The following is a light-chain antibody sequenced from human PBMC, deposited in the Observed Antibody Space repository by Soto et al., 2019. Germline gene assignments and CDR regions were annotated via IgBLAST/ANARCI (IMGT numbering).Light chain of an antibody. CDR3: QQYNSYSPYT. CDR2: AAS. V-gene: IGKV1-9*01. J-gene: IGKJ2*01. CDR1: QGISTF. Sequence: DIQLTQSPSFLSASVGDRVTITCRASQGISTFLAWYQQKPGKAPQRLIYAASTLQSGVPSRFSGSGSGTEFILTISSLQPEDFATYYCQQYNSYSPYTFGQGTELEIK.